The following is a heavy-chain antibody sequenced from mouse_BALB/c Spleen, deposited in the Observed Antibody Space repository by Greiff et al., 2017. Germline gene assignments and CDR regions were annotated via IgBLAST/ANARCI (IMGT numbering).Heavy chain of an antibody. CDR2: ISSGGSYT. V-gene: IGHV5-6-4*01. Sequence: EVQLVESGGGLVKPGGSLKLSCAASGFTFSSYTMSWVRQTPEKRLEWVATISSGGSYTYYPDSVKGRFTISRDKAKNTLYLQMSSLKSEDTAMYWWRGEDEDTFDYWGQGTTLTVSS. CDR3: RGEDEDTFDY. J-gene: IGHJ2*01. CDR1: GFTFSSYT.